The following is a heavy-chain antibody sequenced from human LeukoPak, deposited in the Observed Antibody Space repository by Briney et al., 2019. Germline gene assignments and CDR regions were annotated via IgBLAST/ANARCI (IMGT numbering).Heavy chain of an antibody. J-gene: IGHJ5*02. D-gene: IGHD3-10*01. Sequence: SQTLSLTCTVSGGSISSGSYYWSWIRQPAGKGLEWIGRIYTSGSTNYNPSLKSRVTISVDTSKNQFSLKLSSVTAADTAVYYCARDSGIGFFWLEHDPWGQGTLVTVSS. CDR3: ARDSGIGFFWLEHDP. V-gene: IGHV4-61*02. CDR1: GGSISSGSYY. CDR2: IYTSGST.